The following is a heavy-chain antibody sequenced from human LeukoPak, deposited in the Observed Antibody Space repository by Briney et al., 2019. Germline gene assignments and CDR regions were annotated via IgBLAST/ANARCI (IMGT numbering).Heavy chain of an antibody. Sequence: GGSLRLSCAASGFTFSSYSMNWVRQAPGKGLEWVSYISSGFSTKYYVDSVKGRLTISRDNAKNSLYLQMNTLRAEDTAVYYCARGGPYCGGDCFDYWGQGTLVTVSS. CDR2: ISSGFSTK. CDR3: ARGGPYCGGDCFDY. CDR1: GFTFSSYS. D-gene: IGHD2-21*01. V-gene: IGHV3-48*01. J-gene: IGHJ4*02.